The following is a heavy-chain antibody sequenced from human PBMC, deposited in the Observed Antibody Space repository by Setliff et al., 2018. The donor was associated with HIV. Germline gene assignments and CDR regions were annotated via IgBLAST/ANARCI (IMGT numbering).Heavy chain of an antibody. CDR2: IKDDGRDK. CDR1: GFTFRSYW. V-gene: IGHV3-7*05. CDR3: AREVWSEDDN. J-gene: IGHJ4*02. Sequence: QPGGSLRLSCVASGFTFRSYWMSWVRQAPGKRPEWVANIKDDGRDKFYLDSVKGRFTISRDNAKNSLYLQMNSLRAEDAAVYYCAREVWSEDDNWGQGTLVTVSS. D-gene: IGHD3-10*01.